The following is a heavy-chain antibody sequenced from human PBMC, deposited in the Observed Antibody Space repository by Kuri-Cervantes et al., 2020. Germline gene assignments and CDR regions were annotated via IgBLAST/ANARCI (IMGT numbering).Heavy chain of an antibody. J-gene: IGHJ4*02. Sequence: SETLSLTCTVSGGSISSGGYYWSWIRQHPGKGLEWIGYIYYSGSTYYNPSLKSRVTISVDTSKNRFSLKLSSVTAADTAVYYCARDRHGSPWDYWGQGTLVTVSS. CDR2: IYYSGST. CDR3: ARDRHGSPWDY. V-gene: IGHV4-31*03. CDR1: GGSISSGGYY. D-gene: IGHD3-10*01.